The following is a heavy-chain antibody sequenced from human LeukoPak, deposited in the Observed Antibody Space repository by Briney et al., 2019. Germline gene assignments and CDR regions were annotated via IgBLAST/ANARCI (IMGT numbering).Heavy chain of an antibody. J-gene: IGHJ3*02. Sequence: ASVKVSCKTSGDTFSGNYMDWVRQAPGQGLEWMGWINPNSGGTNSAQKFQGRVIMTRDTSISTAYMELSRLRSDDTAVYYCARGRLIGTMATFDIWGQGTMVTVSS. CDR3: ARGRLIGTMATFDI. CDR1: GDTFSGNY. V-gene: IGHV1-2*02. CDR2: INPNSGGT. D-gene: IGHD1-20*01.